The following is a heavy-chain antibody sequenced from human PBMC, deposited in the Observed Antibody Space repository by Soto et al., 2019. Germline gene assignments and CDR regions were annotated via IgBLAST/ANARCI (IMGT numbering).Heavy chain of an antibody. CDR2: IGHTGIDR. CDR3: VCDDNRRY. Sequence: EVQLVESGGGLVKPGGSLRLSCAASGFSFSTSTMNWVRQAPGKGLEFVSSIGHTGIDRYYIDSVKGRFTISRDNAQNSLYLQMNSLRAEDTALYYCVCDDNRRYWGQGTLVTVSS. CDR1: GFSFSTST. V-gene: IGHV3-21*01. D-gene: IGHD1-1*01. J-gene: IGHJ4*02.